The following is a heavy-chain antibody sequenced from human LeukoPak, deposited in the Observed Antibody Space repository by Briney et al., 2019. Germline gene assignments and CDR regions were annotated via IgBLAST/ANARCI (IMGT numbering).Heavy chain of an antibody. CDR1: GGTFSSYA. D-gene: IGHD4-17*01. CDR2: IIPIFGTA. J-gene: IGHJ5*02. Sequence: SVKVSCKASGGTFSSYAISWVRQAPGQGLEWMGGIIPIFGTANYAQKFQGRVTITADESTSTAYMELSSLRSEDTAVYYCARSDYGDYPDWFDPWGQGTPVTVSS. CDR3: ARSDYGDYPDWFDP. V-gene: IGHV1-69*13.